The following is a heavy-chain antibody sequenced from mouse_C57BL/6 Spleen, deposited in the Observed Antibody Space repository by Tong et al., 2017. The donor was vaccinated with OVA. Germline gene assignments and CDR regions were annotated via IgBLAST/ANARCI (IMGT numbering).Heavy chain of an antibody. Sequence: EVQLQESGAELVRPGASVKLSCTASGFNIKDYYMHWVKQRPEQGLEWIGRIDPEDGDTEYAPKFQGKATMTADKSSSTAYMQLSSLTSEDSAVYFCARESWDDYWGQGTTLTVSS. CDR3: ARESWDDY. D-gene: IGHD4-1*01. V-gene: IGHV14-1*01. CDR2: IDPEDGDT. J-gene: IGHJ2*01. CDR1: GFNIKDYY.